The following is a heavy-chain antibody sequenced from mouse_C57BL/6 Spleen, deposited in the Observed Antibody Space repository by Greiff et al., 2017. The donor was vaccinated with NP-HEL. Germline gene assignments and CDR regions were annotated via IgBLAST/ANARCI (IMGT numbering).Heavy chain of an antibody. Sequence: EVKVVESGGGLVKPGGSLKLSCAASGFTFSDYGMHWVRQTPEKGLEWVAYISSGSSTNYYAHTVKGRFTISRDNAKNTLFLQMTSLRSEDTAMYYCARHDGRGYAIDYWGQGTSVTVSS. CDR1: GFTFSDYG. CDR2: ISSGSSTN. V-gene: IGHV5-17*01. J-gene: IGHJ4*01. CDR3: ARHDGRGYAIDY. D-gene: IGHD1-1*01.